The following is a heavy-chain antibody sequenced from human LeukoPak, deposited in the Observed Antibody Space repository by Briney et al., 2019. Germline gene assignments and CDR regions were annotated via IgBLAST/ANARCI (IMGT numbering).Heavy chain of an antibody. CDR3: ARVISSGWAGFDY. CDR1: GGSISNYY. J-gene: IGHJ4*02. CDR2: IYYRGIT. D-gene: IGHD6-19*01. Sequence: SETLSLTCTVSGGSISNYYWSWIRQPPGKGLEWIGYIYYRGITNYNPSLGGRVTISVDMSKNQMSPKLNSVTTADTAVYYCARVISSGWAGFDYWGQGALVTVSS. V-gene: IGHV4-59*01.